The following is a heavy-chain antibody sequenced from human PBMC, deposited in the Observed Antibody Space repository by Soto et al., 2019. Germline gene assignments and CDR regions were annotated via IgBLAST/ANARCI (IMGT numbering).Heavy chain of an antibody. D-gene: IGHD6-13*01. V-gene: IGHV4-4*02. Sequence: QVQLQESGPGLVKPSGTLSLTCAVSGGSISSSNWWSWVRQPPGKGLEWIGEIYHSGSTNYNPSLKSRVTLSXDKTKXXCSLKLSSVTAADTAVYYCARTPLIAAAGTLYFQHWGQGTLVTVSS. CDR2: IYHSGST. CDR1: GGSISSSNW. CDR3: ARTPLIAAAGTLYFQH. J-gene: IGHJ1*01.